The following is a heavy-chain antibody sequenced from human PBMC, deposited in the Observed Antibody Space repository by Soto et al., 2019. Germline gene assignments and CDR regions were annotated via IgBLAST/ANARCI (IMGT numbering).Heavy chain of an antibody. J-gene: IGHJ2*01. CDR2: INAGNGST. V-gene: IGHV1-3*01. Sequence: VRQAPGQRLEWMGWINAGNGSTTYSLKFQGRCTITRDTSASTAYMALSSLRSEDTAVYYCATSDSCFFFQAEDGIRDL. D-gene: IGHD2-15*01. CDR3: ATSDSCFFFQAEDGIRDL.